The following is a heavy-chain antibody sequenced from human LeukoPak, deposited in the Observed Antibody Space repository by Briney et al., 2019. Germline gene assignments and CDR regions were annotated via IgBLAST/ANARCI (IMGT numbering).Heavy chain of an antibody. V-gene: IGHV6-1*01. CDR2: IYYRSKWYN. Sequence: SQTLSLTFLISGDSVSSNTATWNWIRLSPSRGLEWLGRIYYRSKWYNNYKLSEKSRVTINPDTSKNQFSLQMNSVTPEDTAVYYCASDSLFTAGMDVWGQGTTVTVSS. D-gene: IGHD3-3*01. J-gene: IGHJ6*02. CDR3: ASDSLFTAGMDV. CDR1: GDSVSSNTAT.